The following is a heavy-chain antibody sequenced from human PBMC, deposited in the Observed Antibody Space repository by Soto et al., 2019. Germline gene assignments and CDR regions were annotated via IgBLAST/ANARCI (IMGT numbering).Heavy chain of an antibody. CDR1: GFSISSGYY. D-gene: IGHD3-22*01. Sequence: SETLSLTCAVSGFSISSGYYWGWIRQPPGKGLEWIGSIYHSGSTYYNPYLESRVTISVDTSKNQFTLKLSSVTAADTAVYYCARRGYYDSSGYYYLDYWGQGTLVTVSS. CDR2: IYHSGST. CDR3: ARRGYYDSSGYYYLDY. J-gene: IGHJ4*02. V-gene: IGHV4-38-2*01.